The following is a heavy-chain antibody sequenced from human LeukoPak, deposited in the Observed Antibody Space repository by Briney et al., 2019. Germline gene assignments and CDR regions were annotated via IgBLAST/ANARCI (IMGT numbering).Heavy chain of an antibody. J-gene: IGHJ5*02. Sequence: SETLSLTCAVYGGSFSDYYWSWIRQPPGKGLEWIGYIYYSGSTYYNPSLKSRVTISVDTSKNQFSLKLSSVTAADTAVYYCARVRYYDSSGYPWGQGTLVTVSS. CDR2: IYYSGST. D-gene: IGHD3-22*01. CDR1: GGSFSDYY. CDR3: ARVRYYDSSGYP. V-gene: IGHV4-30-4*08.